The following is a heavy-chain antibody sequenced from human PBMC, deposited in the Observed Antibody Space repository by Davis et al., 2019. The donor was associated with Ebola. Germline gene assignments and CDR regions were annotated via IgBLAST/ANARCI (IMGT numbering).Heavy chain of an antibody. Sequence: GGSLRLSCAASGFTFNTYAMSWLRQAPGKSLEWVASVSSSGTSAHYGDSVRGRAIISRDNSKDMLYLQMNSLRAEDTAVYYCAKDWVVRYFDWESTGMDVWGQGTTVTVSS. V-gene: IGHV3-23*01. D-gene: IGHD3-9*01. CDR3: AKDWVVRYFDWESTGMDV. J-gene: IGHJ6*02. CDR1: GFTFNTYA. CDR2: VSSSGTSA.